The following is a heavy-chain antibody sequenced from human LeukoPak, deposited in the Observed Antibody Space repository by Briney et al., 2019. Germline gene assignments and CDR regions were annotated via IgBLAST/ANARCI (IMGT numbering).Heavy chain of an antibody. CDR3: AGDGGWTAVAELGAFDI. Sequence: GGSLRLSCAASGFTFSSYAMSWVRQAPGKGLEWVSAISGSGGSTYYADSVKGRFTISRDNAKNSLYLQMNSLRAEDTAVYYCAGDGGWTAVAELGAFDIWGQGTMVTVSS. CDR1: GFTFSSYA. J-gene: IGHJ3*02. D-gene: IGHD6-19*01. CDR2: ISGSGGST. V-gene: IGHV3-23*01.